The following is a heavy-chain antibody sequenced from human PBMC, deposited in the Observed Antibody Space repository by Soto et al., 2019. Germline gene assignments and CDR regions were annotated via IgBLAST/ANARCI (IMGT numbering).Heavy chain of an antibody. CDR1: GLRFISWF. CDR3: EIGYRYGIYGMEV. J-gene: IGHJ6*02. V-gene: IGHV3-30*03. CDR2: ISYDGSNK. D-gene: IGHD5-18*01. Sequence: LMVSCASSGLRFISWFMHFVRQAPGKGLEWVAVISYDGSNKYYADSVKGLFTIYRDNSKNTLYLKMNSLRAEDTAVYYCEIGYRYGIYGMEVWGQGNTVNVSS.